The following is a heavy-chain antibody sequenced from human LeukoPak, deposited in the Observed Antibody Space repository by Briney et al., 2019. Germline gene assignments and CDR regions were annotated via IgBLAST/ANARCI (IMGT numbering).Heavy chain of an antibody. CDR3: ARLTVPYYFDY. D-gene: IGHD4-17*01. Sequence: PSETLSLTCTVSGGSISSGDYYWSWICQPPGKGLEWIGYIYYSGSTYYNPSLKSRVTISVDTSKNQFSLKLSSVTAADTAVYYCARLTVPYYFDYWGQGTLVTVSS. J-gene: IGHJ4*02. V-gene: IGHV4-30-4*01. CDR2: IYYSGST. CDR1: GGSISSGDYY.